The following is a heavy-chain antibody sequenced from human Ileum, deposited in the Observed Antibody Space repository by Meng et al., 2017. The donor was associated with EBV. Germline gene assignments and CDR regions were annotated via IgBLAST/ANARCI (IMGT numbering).Heavy chain of an antibody. V-gene: IGHV7-4-1*02. Sequence: QGHRGQTCSQYKKPGASVRVSCKPSEYSPTSTGINWVRQPPGPGLGWMGWINTNTGDPTYAQAFTGRFVFSFDTSLNTEYLQISNLKAEDTAVYYCARDLRAVGKDLNYWGQGTLVTVSS. CDR2: INTNTGDP. J-gene: IGHJ4*02. CDR3: ARDLRAVGKDLNY. D-gene: IGHD4-23*01. CDR1: EYSPTSTG.